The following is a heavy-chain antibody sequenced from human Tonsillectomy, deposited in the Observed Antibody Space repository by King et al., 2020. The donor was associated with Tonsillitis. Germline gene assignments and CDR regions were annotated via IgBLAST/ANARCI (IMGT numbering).Heavy chain of an antibody. V-gene: IGHV3-11*01. J-gene: IGHJ3*02. Sequence: VQLVESGGGLVKPGGSLRLSCAASGFTFSDYFMSWVRQAPGKGLEWLSYISVGGTSIFYADSVKGRFTISRDNAKNSLFLQMNSLRAEDTAVYYCAGDSDDFWRARNGFNIWGQGTMVTVS. CDR1: GFTFSDYF. CDR2: ISVGGTSI. CDR3: AGDSDDFWRARNGFNI. D-gene: IGHD3-3*01.